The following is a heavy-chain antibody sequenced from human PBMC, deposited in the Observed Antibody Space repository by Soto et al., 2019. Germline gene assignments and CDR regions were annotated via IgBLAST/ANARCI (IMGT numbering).Heavy chain of an antibody. J-gene: IGHJ4*02. CDR2: ISGSDNST. V-gene: IGHV3-23*01. D-gene: IGHD2-15*01. CDR1: GFTFSSYA. CDR3: AKRRGAGGHFDY. Sequence: PGGSLRLSCAASGFTFSSYAMSWVRQAPGKGLEWVSAISGSDNSTYYADSVKGRFTISRDNSKNTLYLQMSSLRAEDTAVYFCAKRRGAGGHFDYWGQGALVTVSS.